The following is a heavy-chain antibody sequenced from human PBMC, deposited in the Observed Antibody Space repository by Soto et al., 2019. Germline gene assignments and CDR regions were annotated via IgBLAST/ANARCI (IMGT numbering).Heavy chain of an antibody. D-gene: IGHD3-10*01. CDR2: INHRGST. Sequence: QVQLQQWGAGLLKPSETLSLTCAVYGGSFSGYYWSWIRQPPGKGLEWIGEINHRGSTNYNPSLNSGFPISVHTSKTQYSLTLSSVTAADTAVYYCARGYGTNFNYWGQGTLVAVSS. CDR3: ARGYGTNFNY. CDR1: GGSFSGYY. J-gene: IGHJ4*02. V-gene: IGHV4-34*01.